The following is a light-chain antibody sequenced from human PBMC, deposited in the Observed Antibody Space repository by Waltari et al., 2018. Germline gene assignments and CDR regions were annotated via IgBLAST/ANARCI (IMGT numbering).Light chain of an antibody. CDR1: QNITFY. V-gene: IGKV1-39*01. J-gene: IGKJ1*01. CDR3: QQSLNTPWT. CDR2: GAS. Sequence: DIQMTQSPSSLSASLGDRVTMTCRASQNITFYLSWYQHKPGEAPNLLIYGASNLQVGVPSRFRGGGSGTDFTLTINSLQVDDYATYYCQQSLNTPWTFGQGIRVDIK.